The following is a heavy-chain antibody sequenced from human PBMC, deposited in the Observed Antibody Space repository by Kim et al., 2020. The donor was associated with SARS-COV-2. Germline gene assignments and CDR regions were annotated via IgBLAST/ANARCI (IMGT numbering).Heavy chain of an antibody. Sequence: GGSLRLSCAASGFTFSSCAIHWVRQAPGKGLEWVAVISYDGGDKNYADSVKGRFTISRDNSKNTLYLQMNSLRAEDTALYYCARDPLSLLRRLTYSYYGMEVWGQGTTVTASS. J-gene: IGHJ6*02. CDR2: ISYDGGDK. V-gene: IGHV3-30-3*01. D-gene: IGHD3-10*01. CDR1: GFTFSSCA. CDR3: ARDPLSLLRRLTYSYYGMEV.